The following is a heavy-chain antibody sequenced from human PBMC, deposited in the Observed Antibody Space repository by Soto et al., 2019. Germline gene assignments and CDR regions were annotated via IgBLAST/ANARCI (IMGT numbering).Heavy chain of an antibody. Sequence: QVQLVESGGGVVQPGRSLRLSCAASGFTFSSYGMHWVRQAPGKGLEWVTLVSYDGSNEYYADSVKGRFTISRDNSKNTLYLQMNSLRAEDTAVYYCAKDGNWNYPHHPEYGGQGTLVTVSS. CDR1: GFTFSSYG. J-gene: IGHJ4*02. CDR3: AKDGNWNYPHHPEY. V-gene: IGHV3-30*18. D-gene: IGHD1-7*01. CDR2: VSYDGSNE.